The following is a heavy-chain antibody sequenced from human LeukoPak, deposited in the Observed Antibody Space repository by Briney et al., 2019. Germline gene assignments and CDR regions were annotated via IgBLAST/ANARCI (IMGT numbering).Heavy chain of an antibody. Sequence: PGGSLRLSCAASGFTFSSYAMHWVRRAPGQGLEYVSAISSNGGSTYYANSVKGRFTISRDNSKNTLFLQMGSLRAEDMAVYYCARGGSIAARPIDYWGQGTLVTVSS. CDR3: ARGGSIAARPIDY. V-gene: IGHV3-64*01. CDR1: GFTFSSYA. D-gene: IGHD6-6*01. CDR2: ISSNGGST. J-gene: IGHJ4*02.